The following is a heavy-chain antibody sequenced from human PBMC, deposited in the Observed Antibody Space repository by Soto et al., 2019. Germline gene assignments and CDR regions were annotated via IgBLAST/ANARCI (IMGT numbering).Heavy chain of an antibody. CDR2: IPSDGSRS. CDR3: ARQDGGFDQ. Sequence: PWGSLRLSCAASGFRFSDYIMHWVRQAPGKGLEWVAVIPSDGSRSYYAGSVRGRFTISRDNSKSTLYLQMNSLRSEDTASYYFARQDGGFDQWGQGTLVTVSS. CDR1: GFRFSDYI. J-gene: IGHJ4*02. V-gene: IGHV3-30-3*01.